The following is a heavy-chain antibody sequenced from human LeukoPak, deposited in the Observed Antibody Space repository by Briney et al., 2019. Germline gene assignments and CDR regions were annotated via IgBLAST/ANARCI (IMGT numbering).Heavy chain of an antibody. CDR2: ISSSSSYI. V-gene: IGHV3-21*01. Sequence: GGSLRLSCPASGFTFSSYSINWVRQAPWKGLHWVSSISSSSSYINYEDAVTGRFTITRNNTKNSLYLQMNSLRAEDTAVYYCARDLADILTGYLLYDGMDVWGQGATVTVSS. D-gene: IGHD3-9*01. J-gene: IGHJ6*02. CDR3: ARDLADILTGYLLYDGMDV. CDR1: GFTFSSYS.